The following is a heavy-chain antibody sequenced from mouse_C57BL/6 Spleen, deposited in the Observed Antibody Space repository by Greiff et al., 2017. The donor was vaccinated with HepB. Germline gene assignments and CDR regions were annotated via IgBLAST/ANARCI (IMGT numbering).Heavy chain of an antibody. CDR2: INYDGSST. D-gene: IGHD1-1*01. V-gene: IGHV5-16*01. J-gene: IGHJ4*01. CDR3: ARDRYYYGSSYRAMDY. CDR1: GFTFSDYY. Sequence: EVQVVESEGGLVQPGSSMKLSCTASGFTFSDYYMAWVRQVPEKGLEWVANINYDGSSTYYLDSLKSRFIISRDNAKNILYLQMSSLKSEDTATYYCARDRYYYGSSYRAMDYWGQGTSVTVSS.